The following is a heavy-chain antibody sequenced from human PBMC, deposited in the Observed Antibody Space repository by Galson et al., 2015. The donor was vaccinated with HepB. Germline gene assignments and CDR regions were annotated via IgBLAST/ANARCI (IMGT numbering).Heavy chain of an antibody. CDR3: ARDEVQGMVQGPFNY. CDR2: ISYDGSTR. D-gene: IGHD3-10*01. J-gene: IGHJ4*02. V-gene: IGHV3-30-3*01. CDR1: GFSFSYYA. Sequence: SLRLSCAASGFSFSYYAMHWVRQAPGKRLEWVAAISYDGSTRDSSDSVKGRFTIARDNSKNTVYLQMNSLRPEDTAVYYCARDEVQGMVQGPFNYWGQGTLVTVSS.